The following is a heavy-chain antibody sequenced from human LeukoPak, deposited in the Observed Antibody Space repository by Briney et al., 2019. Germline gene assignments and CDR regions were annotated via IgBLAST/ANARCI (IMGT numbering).Heavy chain of an antibody. Sequence: GASVKVSCKASGGTFSSYAISWVRQAPGQGLEWMGWINPNSGGTNYAQKFQGWVTMTRDTSISTAYMELSRLRSDDTAVYYCARDRTVTTTPDFDYWGQGTLVTVSS. J-gene: IGHJ4*02. V-gene: IGHV1-2*04. CDR3: ARDRTVTTTPDFDY. CDR1: GGTFSSYA. CDR2: INPNSGGT. D-gene: IGHD4-11*01.